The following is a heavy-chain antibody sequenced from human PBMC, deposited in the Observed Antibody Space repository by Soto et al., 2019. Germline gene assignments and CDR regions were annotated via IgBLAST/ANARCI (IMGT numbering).Heavy chain of an antibody. CDR1: GGTFSSYA. V-gene: IGHV1-69*13. CDR3: ARDSWGSGSYYPLYYYYYGMDV. D-gene: IGHD3-10*01. Sequence: SVKVSCKASGGTFSSYAISWVRQAPGQGLEWMGGIIPIFGTANYAQKFQGRVTITADESTSTAYMELSSLRSDDTAVYYCARDSWGSGSYYPLYYYYYGMDVWG. CDR2: IIPIFGTA. J-gene: IGHJ6*02.